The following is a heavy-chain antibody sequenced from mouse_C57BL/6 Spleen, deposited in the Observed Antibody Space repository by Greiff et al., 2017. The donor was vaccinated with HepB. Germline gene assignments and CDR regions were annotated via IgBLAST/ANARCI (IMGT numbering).Heavy chain of an antibody. J-gene: IGHJ1*03. CDR3: ARSLYDYDWDFDV. CDR2: INPSSGYT. Sequence: QVQLQQSGAELAKPGASVKLSCKASGYTFTSYWMHWVKQRPGQGLEWIGYINPSSGYTKYNQKFKDKATLTADKSSSTAYMQLSSLTYEDSAVYYCARSLYDYDWDFDVWGTGTTVTVSS. D-gene: IGHD2-4*01. V-gene: IGHV1-7*01. CDR1: GYTFTSYW.